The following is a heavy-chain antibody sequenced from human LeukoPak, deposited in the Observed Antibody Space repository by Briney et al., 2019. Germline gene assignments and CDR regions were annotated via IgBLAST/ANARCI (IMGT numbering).Heavy chain of an antibody. Sequence: GGSLRLSFAASGLSFSTYWMTWVRQAPGKGLEWVANIKQDGSKKEYVDSVKGRFTISRDNAKKSVYLQMNSLRDEDTAVYYCGRGSGWLVDYWGQGTLVTVSS. V-gene: IGHV3-7*04. CDR3: GRGSGWLVDY. J-gene: IGHJ4*02. CDR2: IKQDGSKK. D-gene: IGHD6-19*01. CDR1: GLSFSTYW.